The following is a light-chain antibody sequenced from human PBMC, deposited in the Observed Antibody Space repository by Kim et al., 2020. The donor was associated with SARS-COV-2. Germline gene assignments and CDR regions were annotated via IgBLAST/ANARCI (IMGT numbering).Light chain of an antibody. CDR1: SLRNYY. J-gene: IGLJ3*02. CDR2: GKN. V-gene: IGLV3-19*01. CDR3: SSRDSSGYHLV. Sequence: SSELTQDPAVSVALGQTVRITCQGDSLRNYYGSWYQQKPGEAPVLVIYGKNNRPSGIPDRFSGSSSGNTASLTITGAQAEDEAEYYCSSRDSSGYHLVFG.